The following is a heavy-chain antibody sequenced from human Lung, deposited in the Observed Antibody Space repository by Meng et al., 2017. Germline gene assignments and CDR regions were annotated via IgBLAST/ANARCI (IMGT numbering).Heavy chain of an antibody. Sequence: QVQLVQSGAEVKKPGSSVKVSCKASGGTFTTYTFNWVRQAPGHGLDWMGQIIPVLGIANYAQKFQGRVTITADKSTSTAYMELSSLTHDDTAIYFCATEYCGSTSCYVDFWGQGTLDTVSS. CDR3: ATEYCGSTSCYVDF. CDR2: IIPVLGIA. D-gene: IGHD2-2*01. V-gene: IGHV1-69*10. J-gene: IGHJ4*02. CDR1: GGTFTTYT.